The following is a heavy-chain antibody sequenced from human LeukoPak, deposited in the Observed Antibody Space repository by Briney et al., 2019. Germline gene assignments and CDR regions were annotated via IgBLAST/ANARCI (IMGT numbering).Heavy chain of an antibody. CDR1: GYTFTDYY. Sequence: EASVTVSCKVSGYTFTDYYMHWVRQAPGQGLEWMGWINPNSGGTNYAQKFQGRVTMTRDTSITTAYMELSRLRSDDTAVYYCARGREDPWPLDAFDIWGQGTMVTVSS. J-gene: IGHJ3*02. CDR2: INPNSGGT. D-gene: IGHD1-26*01. V-gene: IGHV1-2*02. CDR3: ARGREDPWPLDAFDI.